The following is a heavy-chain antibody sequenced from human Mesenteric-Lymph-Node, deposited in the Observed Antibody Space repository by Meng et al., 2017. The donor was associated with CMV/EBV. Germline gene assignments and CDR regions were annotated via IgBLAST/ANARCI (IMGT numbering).Heavy chain of an antibody. V-gene: IGHV3-33*03. Sequence: GGSLRLSCVASGFIFSSYGMYWVRQPPDKGLEWVAVIWYDGSEKYYADSVKGRFTISRDDAKNSLYLQMNSLRAEDTAVYYCAGSSSWYPHFGYWGQGSLVTVSS. J-gene: IGHJ4*02. CDR2: IWYDGSEK. D-gene: IGHD6-13*01. CDR3: AGSSSWYPHFGY. CDR1: GFIFSSYG.